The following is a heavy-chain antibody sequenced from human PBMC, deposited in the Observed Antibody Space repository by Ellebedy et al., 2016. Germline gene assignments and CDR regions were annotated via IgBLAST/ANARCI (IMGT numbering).Heavy chain of an antibody. CDR1: GFTFSSST. D-gene: IGHD6-19*01. CDR2: ISFDGRAV. J-gene: IGHJ3*01. V-gene: IGHV3-30*04. Sequence: GGSLRLXXAASGFTFSSSTMHWVRQAPGWGLDWVAGISFDGRAVHYADSVKGCFTISRDNSKNTLSLQMNSLRGEDSAIYYCARGPYSSGHCDAFDVWGRGTTVTVSS. CDR3: ARGPYSSGHCDAFDV.